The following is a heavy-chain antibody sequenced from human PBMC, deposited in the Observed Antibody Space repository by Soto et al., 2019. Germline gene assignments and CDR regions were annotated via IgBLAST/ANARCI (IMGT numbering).Heavy chain of an antibody. D-gene: IGHD6-13*01. CDR1: GGSISSYC. V-gene: IGHV4-59*01. CDR2: IYYSGST. CDR3: ARVYSSSWYGIDP. Sequence: PSETLSLTCTVSGGSISSYCWSWIRQPPGKGLEWIGYIYYSGSTNYNPSLKSRVTISVDTSKNQFSLKLSSVTAADTAVYYCARVYSSSWYGIDPWGQGTLVTVSS. J-gene: IGHJ5*02.